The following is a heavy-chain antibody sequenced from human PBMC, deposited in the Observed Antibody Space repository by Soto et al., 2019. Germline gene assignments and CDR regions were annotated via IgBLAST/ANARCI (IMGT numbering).Heavy chain of an antibody. CDR2: LYYSGST. CDR3: ARVPTP. D-gene: IGHD4-4*01. Sequence: QVQLQESGPGLVKPSQTLSLTCTVSDGSISSGGYYWSWIRQQPGKGLEWIGYLYYSGSTYYNPALNSRFTISVDTSKSQFSLKLSSGTAADTAVYYCARVPTPWGQGTLVTVSS. V-gene: IGHV4-31*03. J-gene: IGHJ5*02. CDR1: DGSISSGGYY.